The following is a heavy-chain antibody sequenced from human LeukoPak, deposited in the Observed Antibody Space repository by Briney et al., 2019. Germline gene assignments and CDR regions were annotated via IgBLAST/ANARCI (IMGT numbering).Heavy chain of an antibody. J-gene: IGHJ4*03. D-gene: IGHD1-1*01. CDR1: GGSFTGHY. CDR3: ARGPTISETGYFDY. Sequence: SETLSLTCAVYGGSFTGHYWSWIRQSPGKGLQWIAEVNHRGDTNYNPSVKGRVTISVDTSKNQFSLKVTSLTAADTAVYYCARGPTISETGYFDYWGQGTLVTVSS. CDR2: VNHRGDT. V-gene: IGHV4-34*01.